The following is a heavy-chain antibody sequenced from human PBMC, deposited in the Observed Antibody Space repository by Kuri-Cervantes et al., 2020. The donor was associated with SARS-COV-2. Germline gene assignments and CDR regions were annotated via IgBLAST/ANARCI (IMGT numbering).Heavy chain of an antibody. Sequence: ETLSLTCAASGFTFSSYWMSWVRQAPGKGLEWVANIKQDGSEKYYVDSVKGRFTISRDNAKNSLYLQTNSLRVEDTAVYYCAKSGRQYDVWGQGTMVTVSS. V-gene: IGHV3-7*01. CDR2: IKQDGSEK. CDR3: AKSGRQYDV. D-gene: IGHD3-10*01. J-gene: IGHJ3*01. CDR1: GFTFSSYW.